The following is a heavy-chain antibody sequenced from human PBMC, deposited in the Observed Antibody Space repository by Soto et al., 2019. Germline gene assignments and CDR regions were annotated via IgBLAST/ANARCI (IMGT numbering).Heavy chain of an antibody. CDR2: ISYDGSNK. CDR1: GFTFSSYG. Sequence: GGSLRLSCAASGFTFSSYGMHWVRQAPGKGLEWVAVISYDGSNKYYADSVKGRFTISRDNSKNTLYLQMNSLRAEDTAVYYCAKDSGPAAMRYYYYGMDVWGQGTTVTVSS. D-gene: IGHD2-2*01. V-gene: IGHV3-30*18. CDR3: AKDSGPAAMRYYYYGMDV. J-gene: IGHJ6*02.